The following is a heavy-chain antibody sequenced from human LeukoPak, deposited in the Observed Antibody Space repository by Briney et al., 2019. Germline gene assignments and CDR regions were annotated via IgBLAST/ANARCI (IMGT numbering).Heavy chain of an antibody. CDR2: ISGSGGST. Sequence: GGSLRLSCAASGFTFSSYAMSWVRQAPGKGLEWVSAISGSGGSTYYADSVKGRFTISRDNAKNSLYLQMNSLRAEDTAVYYCARETWAAMSALSFDYWGQGTLVTVSS. D-gene: IGHD2-15*01. CDR3: ARETWAAMSALSFDY. CDR1: GFTFSSYA. J-gene: IGHJ4*02. V-gene: IGHV3-23*01.